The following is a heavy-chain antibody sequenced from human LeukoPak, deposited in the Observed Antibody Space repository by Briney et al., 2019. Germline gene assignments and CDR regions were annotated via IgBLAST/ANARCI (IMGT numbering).Heavy chain of an antibody. CDR3: ARGSYPLDH. Sequence: PGGSLRLSCAASGFTFSDYYMSWIRQAPGKGLEWASYISGSTNSIYYADSVKGQFTISRDNAKNSLFLQMNSLRAEDTAVYYCARGSYPLDHWGQGTLVTVSS. D-gene: IGHD3-16*02. CDR2: ISGSTNSI. V-gene: IGHV3-11*01. CDR1: GFTFSDYY. J-gene: IGHJ4*02.